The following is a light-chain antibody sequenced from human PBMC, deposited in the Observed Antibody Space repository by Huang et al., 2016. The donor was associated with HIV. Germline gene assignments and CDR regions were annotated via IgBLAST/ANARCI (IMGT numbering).Light chain of an antibody. J-gene: IGKJ2*01. CDR3: QQYNNWPYT. CDR2: GAS. CDR1: QGVGSK. Sequence: DTVMTQTPATLSVSPGERATLPCRASQGVGSKLAWFPQKPGQAPRLLIHGASTRATGIPARFSGSGSGTEFTLTISSLQSEDFAVYYCQQYNNWPYTFGQGTKLEIK. V-gene: IGKV3-15*01.